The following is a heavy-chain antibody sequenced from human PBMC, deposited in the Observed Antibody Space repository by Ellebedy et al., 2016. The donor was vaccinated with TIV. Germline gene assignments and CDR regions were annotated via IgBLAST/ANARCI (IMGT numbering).Heavy chain of an antibody. D-gene: IGHD3-10*01. V-gene: IGHV3-48*04. CDR2: ISSSSSST. J-gene: IGHJ6*02. Sequence: PGGSLRLSCAASGFTFSDYSMNWVRQAPGKGLEWVSYISSSSSSTNYADSVKGRFTISRDDAKNSLYLQMNSLRAEDTAVYYCARGRVVRGVISYYYGMDVWGQGTTVTVSS. CDR3: ARGRVVRGVISYYYGMDV. CDR1: GFTFSDYS.